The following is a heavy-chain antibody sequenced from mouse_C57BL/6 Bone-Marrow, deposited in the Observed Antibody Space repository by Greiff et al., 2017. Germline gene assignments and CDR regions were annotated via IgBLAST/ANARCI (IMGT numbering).Heavy chain of an antibody. J-gene: IGHJ4*01. Sequence: VQLQQSGAELVRPGTSVTLSCKASGYTFTNYWIGWAKQRPGHGLEWIGDIYPAGGYTNYNQKFKGKATLTADNSSSTDYMQLSSLTSEDSVNYCCARSDGYYAYYAMDYWGQGTSGTVSS. V-gene: IGHV1-63*01. CDR3: ARSDGYYAYYAMDY. CDR2: IYPAGGYT. D-gene: IGHD2-3*01. CDR1: GYTFTNYW.